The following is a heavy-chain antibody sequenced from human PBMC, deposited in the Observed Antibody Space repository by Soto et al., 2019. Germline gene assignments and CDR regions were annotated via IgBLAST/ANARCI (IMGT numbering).Heavy chain of an antibody. CDR2: ISYDGSNK. CDR1: GFTFSSYG. CDR3: AKDPYSSYGSGSYLGYYYYGMDV. Sequence: PGGSLRLSCAASGFTFSSYGMHWVRQAPGKGLEWVAVISYDGSNKYYADSVKGRFTISRDNSKNTLYLQMNSLRAEDTAVYYCAKDPYSSYGSGSYLGYYYYGMDVWGQGTTVTVSS. V-gene: IGHV3-30*18. D-gene: IGHD3-10*01. J-gene: IGHJ6*02.